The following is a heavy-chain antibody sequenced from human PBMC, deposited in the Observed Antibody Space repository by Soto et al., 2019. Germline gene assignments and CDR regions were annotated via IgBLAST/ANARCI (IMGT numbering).Heavy chain of an antibody. J-gene: IGHJ6*02. CDR2: IIPIFGTA. CDR1: GGTFSSYA. Sequence: QVQLVQSGAAVKKPGSSVKVSCKASGGTFSSYAISWVRQAPGQGLEWMGGIIPIFGTANYAQKFQGRVTITADESTSXAYMELRSLRSEDTDVYYCASPKSTVTRGVAGMDVWGQGTTVTVSS. D-gene: IGHD4-17*01. CDR3: ASPKSTVTRGVAGMDV. V-gene: IGHV1-69*12.